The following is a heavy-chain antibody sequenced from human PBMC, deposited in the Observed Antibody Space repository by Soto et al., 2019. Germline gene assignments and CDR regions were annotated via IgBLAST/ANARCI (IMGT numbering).Heavy chain of an antibody. CDR2: MKPNSGNI. Sequence: QVQLVQSGAEVKKPGASVKVSCKASGYAFTSYDINWVRQATGQGLEWMGWMKPNSGNICYAEKLQGRVTMTRNTSITTAYMELSSMRSEDTAVYYCAREKTYGYAYHWGQGTLVTVSS. D-gene: IGHD5-18*01. J-gene: IGHJ4*02. V-gene: IGHV1-8*01. CDR3: AREKTYGYAYH. CDR1: GYAFTSYD.